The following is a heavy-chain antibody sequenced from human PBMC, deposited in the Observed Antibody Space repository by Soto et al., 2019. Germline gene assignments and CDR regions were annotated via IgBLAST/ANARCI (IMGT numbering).Heavy chain of an antibody. CDR2: IYYSGST. CDR1: GGSISSYY. CDR3: ASSPYYDILTGYYNSYYYYGMDV. V-gene: IGHV4-59*01. J-gene: IGHJ6*02. D-gene: IGHD3-9*01. Sequence: ETLSLTCTVSGGSISSYYWSWIRQPPGKGLEWIGYIYYSGSTNYNPSLKSRVTISVDTSKNQFSLKLSSVTAADTAVYYCASSPYYDILTGYYNSYYYYGMDVWGQGTTVTVSS.